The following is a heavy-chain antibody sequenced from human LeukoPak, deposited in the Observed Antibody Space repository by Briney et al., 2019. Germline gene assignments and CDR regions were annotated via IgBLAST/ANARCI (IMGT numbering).Heavy chain of an antibody. V-gene: IGHV1-69*13. CDR1: GYTFSSYH. CDR2: IIPIFGTA. J-gene: IGHJ4*02. D-gene: IGHD3-10*01. Sequence: SVKVSCKASGYTFSSYHIHWVRQAPGQGLEWMGGIIPIFGTANYAQKFQGRVTITADESTSTAYMELSSLRSEDTAVYYCARDYGSGSYLRNPFDYWGQGTLVTVSS. CDR3: ARDYGSGSYLRNPFDY.